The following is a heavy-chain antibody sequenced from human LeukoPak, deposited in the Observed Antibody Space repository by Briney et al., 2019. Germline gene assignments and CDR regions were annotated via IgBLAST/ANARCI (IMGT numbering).Heavy chain of an antibody. V-gene: IGHV4-61*02. J-gene: IGHJ4*02. CDR3: ARDGAHWGSPFDY. D-gene: IGHD7-27*01. Sequence: SETLSLTCTVSGGSISSGSYYWSWIWQPAGKGLEWIVRIYTSGSTNYNPSLKSRVTISVDTSKNQCSLKLSSVTAADTAVYYCARDGAHWGSPFDYWGQGTLVTVSS. CDR2: IYTSGST. CDR1: GGSISSGSYY.